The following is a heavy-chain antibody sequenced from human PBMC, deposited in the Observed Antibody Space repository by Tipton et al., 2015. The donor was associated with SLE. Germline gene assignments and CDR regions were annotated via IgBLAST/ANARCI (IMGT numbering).Heavy chain of an antibody. CDR1: GFTFSSYS. Sequence: SLRLSCAASGFTFSSYSMNWVRQAPGKGLEWVSAISGSGGSTYYADSVKGRFTISRDNSKNTLYLQMSSLRAEDTAVYYCAKDQWGPLTVTRGEYFQHWGQGTLVTVSS. D-gene: IGHD4-11*01. J-gene: IGHJ1*01. CDR3: AKDQWGPLTVTRGEYFQH. CDR2: ISGSGGST. V-gene: IGHV3-23*01.